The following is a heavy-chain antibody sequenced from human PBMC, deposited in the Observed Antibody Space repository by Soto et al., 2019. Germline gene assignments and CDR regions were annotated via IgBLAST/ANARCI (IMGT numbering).Heavy chain of an antibody. CDR1: GYTFTSYA. D-gene: IGHD3-10*01. CDR2: INAGNGNT. J-gene: IGHJ4*02. CDR3: ARDTFIYYGSGSSFDY. V-gene: IGHV1-3*01. Sequence: VASVKVSCKASGYTFTSYAMHWVRQAPGQRLEWMGWINAGNGNTKYSQKFQGRVTITRDTSASTAYMELSSLRSEDTAVYYCARDTFIYYGSGSSFDYWGQGTLVTVSS.